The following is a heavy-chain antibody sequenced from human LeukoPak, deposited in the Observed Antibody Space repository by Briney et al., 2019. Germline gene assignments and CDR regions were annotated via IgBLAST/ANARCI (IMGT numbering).Heavy chain of an antibody. Sequence: GASVKVSCKASGGTFSNYAISWVRQAPGQGLEWMGGIIPIFGTANYAQKFQGRVTITADESTSTAYMELSSLRSEDTAVYYCARVGQQLVLLPFLDYWGQGTLVTVSS. J-gene: IGHJ4*02. CDR3: ARVGQQLVLLPFLDY. CDR1: GGTFSNYA. D-gene: IGHD6-13*01. V-gene: IGHV1-69*13. CDR2: IIPIFGTA.